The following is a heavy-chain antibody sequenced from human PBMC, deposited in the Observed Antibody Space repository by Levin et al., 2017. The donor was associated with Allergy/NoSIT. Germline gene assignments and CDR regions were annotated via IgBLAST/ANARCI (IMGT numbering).Heavy chain of an antibody. V-gene: IGHV3-66*01. Sequence: TGESLKISCAASGFTVSEHSMSWVRQAPGKGLEWVSVTYSGGYTHYEDSVQDRFTVSRDDSKNTMYLQMNSLRADDTAVYYCATNRVVGAPADFWGQGTLVTVSS. CDR3: ATNRVVGAPADF. CDR2: TYSGGYT. CDR1: GFTVSEHS. J-gene: IGHJ4*02. D-gene: IGHD2-15*01.